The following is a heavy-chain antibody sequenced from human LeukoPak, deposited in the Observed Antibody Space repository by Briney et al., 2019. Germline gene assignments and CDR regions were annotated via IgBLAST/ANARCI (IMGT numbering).Heavy chain of an antibody. J-gene: IGHJ5*02. Sequence: GGSLTLSCPASGFTFSDYYMSWVRQAPGKGLEWVSYISSSGSTIYYADSVKGRFTISRDNAKNSLYLQVNSLRAEDTAVYYWARDPSSGWFDPWGEGTLVTVSS. V-gene: IGHV3-11*01. CDR2: ISSSGSTI. CDR1: GFTFSDYY. CDR3: ARDPSSGWFDP. D-gene: IGHD6-19*01.